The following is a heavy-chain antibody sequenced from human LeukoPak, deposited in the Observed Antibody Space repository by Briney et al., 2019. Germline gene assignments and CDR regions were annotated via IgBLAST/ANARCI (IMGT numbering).Heavy chain of an antibody. D-gene: IGHD2-15*01. CDR2: IYPGDSDT. CDR3: ARQHCSGGSCYSVFDY. J-gene: IGHJ4*02. CDR1: GYSFTSYW. Sequence: GESLKISCKGSGYSFTSYWIGWVRQMPGKGLEWMGIIYPGDSDTRYSPSFQGQVTISADKSISTAYLQWSSLKASDTAMYYCARQHCSGGSCYSVFDYWGQGTLVTVFS. V-gene: IGHV5-51*01.